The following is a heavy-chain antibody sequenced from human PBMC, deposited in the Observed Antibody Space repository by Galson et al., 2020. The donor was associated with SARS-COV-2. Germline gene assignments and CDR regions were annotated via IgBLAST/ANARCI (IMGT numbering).Heavy chain of an antibody. V-gene: IGHV3-30*18. Sequence: GGSLRLSCVASGFTFTNYAMHWVRQAPGKGLEWVAIISYDGNNKYADSVKGRFTISRDSSKSTLHLQMNSLRPEDTAVYYCAKETADYDSSYFDFWGQGTLVTVSS. D-gene: IGHD3-22*01. CDR3: AKETADYDSSYFDF. J-gene: IGHJ4*02. CDR2: ISYDGNNK. CDR1: GFTFTNYA.